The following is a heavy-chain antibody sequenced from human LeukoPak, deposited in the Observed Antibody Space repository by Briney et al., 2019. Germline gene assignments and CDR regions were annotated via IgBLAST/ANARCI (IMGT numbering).Heavy chain of an antibody. V-gene: IGHV3-23*01. CDR2: ISGSGGST. D-gene: IGHD3-3*01. Sequence: GGSLRLSCAASGFTFSSYAMSWVRQAPGKGLEWVSAISGSGGSTYYADSVKGRFTISRDNSKNTLYLQMNSLRAEDTAVYYCAKDTIFGVVISRYYYYYGMDVWGQGTAVTVSS. J-gene: IGHJ6*02. CDR1: GFTFSSYA. CDR3: AKDTIFGVVISRYYYYYGMDV.